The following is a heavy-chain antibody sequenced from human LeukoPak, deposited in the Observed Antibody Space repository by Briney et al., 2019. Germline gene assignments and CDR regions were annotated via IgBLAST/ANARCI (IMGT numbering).Heavy chain of an antibody. V-gene: IGHV5-51*01. Sequence: HGESLKISCKGSGYSITNYWIGWVRQMPGKGLEWMGIIYPGDSDTRYSPSFQGQVTISADKSISTAYLQWSSLKASDSAIYYCAKTPYSSSWYVFDYWGQGTLVTVSS. CDR2: IYPGDSDT. D-gene: IGHD6-13*01. CDR1: GYSITNYW. J-gene: IGHJ4*02. CDR3: AKTPYSSSWYVFDY.